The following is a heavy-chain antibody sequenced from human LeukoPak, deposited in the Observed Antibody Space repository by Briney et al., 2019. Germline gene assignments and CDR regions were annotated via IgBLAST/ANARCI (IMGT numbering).Heavy chain of an antibody. V-gene: IGHV1-18*01. CDR1: GYTCTSFG. CDR3: AREASGAARWYFDY. D-gene: IGHD6-6*01. CDR2: ISAYNGDT. Sequence: GTSVKVSCEASGYTCTSFGISWVRQAPGQGLEWMGWISAYNGDTNYAHKFQGRVTMTTDTSTSTAYLEMRNLKSDDTAVYYCAREASGAARWYFDYWGQGTLVTVSS. J-gene: IGHJ4*02.